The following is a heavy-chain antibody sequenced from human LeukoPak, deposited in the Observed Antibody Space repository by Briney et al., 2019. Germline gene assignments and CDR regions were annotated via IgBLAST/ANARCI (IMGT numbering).Heavy chain of an antibody. CDR1: GFTFSSYT. CDR3: ARDDDTSGYEGD. Sequence: GGFLRLSCAASGFTFSSYTMNWVRQAPGWGLEWVSSISGSSTYIYYADSVKGRFTISRDNAKNSLYLQMNSLRAEDTAVYYCARDDDTSGYEGDWGQGTLVTVSS. D-gene: IGHD3-22*01. CDR2: ISGSSTYI. V-gene: IGHV3-21*01. J-gene: IGHJ4*02.